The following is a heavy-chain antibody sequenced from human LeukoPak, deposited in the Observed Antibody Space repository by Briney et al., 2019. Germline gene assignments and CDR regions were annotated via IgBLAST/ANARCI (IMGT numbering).Heavy chain of an antibody. CDR3: ARELVNPHYYGMDV. CDR1: GGSISSGDYY. CDR2: IYYSGST. J-gene: IGHJ6*02. D-gene: IGHD4-23*01. V-gene: IGHV4-30-4*01. Sequence: PSETLSLTCTVSGGSISSGDYYWSWIRQPPGKGLEWIGYIYYSGSTYYNPSLKSRVTISVDTSKNQFSLKLSSVTAADTAVYYCARELVNPHYYGMDVWGQGTTVTVSS.